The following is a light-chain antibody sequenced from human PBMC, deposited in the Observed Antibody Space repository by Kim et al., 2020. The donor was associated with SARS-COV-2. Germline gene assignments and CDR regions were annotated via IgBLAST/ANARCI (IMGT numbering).Light chain of an antibody. CDR3: ASWDDTLSCWV. CDR2: NNN. Sequence: GQRVTISCSGSSSNIGSNSVNWYQQVPGTAPKVLIYNNNQRPSGVPDRFSASKSGTSASLAISGLQSEDEADYYCASWDDTLSCWVFGGGTQLTVL. CDR1: SSNIGSNS. J-gene: IGLJ3*02. V-gene: IGLV1-44*01.